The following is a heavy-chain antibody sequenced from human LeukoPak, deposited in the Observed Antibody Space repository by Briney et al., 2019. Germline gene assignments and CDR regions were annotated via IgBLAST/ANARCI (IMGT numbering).Heavy chain of an antibody. CDR1: GGTFSSYA. Sequence: GPTVKVFCKSSGGTFSSYANSGVPHAPGQGLEYMREVIPIFGTANYAQKFQGRVTITADQSTTTAYMELSSLRSEDTAVYYCARHSGYGDNYYYYYMDVWSKGTTVTVSS. V-gene: IGHV1-69*13. CDR3: ARHSGYGDNYYYYYMDV. CDR2: VIPIFGTA. D-gene: IGHD5-12*01. J-gene: IGHJ6*03.